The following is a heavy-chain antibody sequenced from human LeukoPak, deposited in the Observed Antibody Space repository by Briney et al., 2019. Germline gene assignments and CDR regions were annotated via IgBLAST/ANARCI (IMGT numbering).Heavy chain of an antibody. V-gene: IGHV3-23*01. J-gene: IGHJ5*02. D-gene: IGHD2-2*01. CDR1: GFTFSSYA. CDR2: ISGSGGST. CDR3: AKGRLGYCSSTSCLSSP. Sequence: QTGGSLRLSCAASGFTFSSYAMSWVRQAPGKGLEWVSAISGSGGSTYYADSVKGRFTISRDSSKNTLYLQMNSLRAEDTAVYYCAKGRLGYCSSTSCLSSPWGQGTLVTVSS.